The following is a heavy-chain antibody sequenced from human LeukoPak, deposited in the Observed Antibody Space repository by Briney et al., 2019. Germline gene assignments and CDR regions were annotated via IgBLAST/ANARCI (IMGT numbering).Heavy chain of an antibody. V-gene: IGHV3-53*05. J-gene: IGHJ4*02. CDR2: IYSGGGT. Sequence: GGSLRLSCAASGFSVSSNYMNWVRQAPGKGLEWVSVIYSGGGTYTADSVKGRFTISRDNSKNTLYLQMNSLRAEDTAVYYCAKNHGSGWYDYWGQGTLVTVSS. CDR1: GFSVSSNY. D-gene: IGHD6-19*01. CDR3: AKNHGSGWYDY.